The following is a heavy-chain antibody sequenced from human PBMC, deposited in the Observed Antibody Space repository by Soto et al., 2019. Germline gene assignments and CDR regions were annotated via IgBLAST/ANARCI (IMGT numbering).Heavy chain of an antibody. CDR1: GGSMSEYF. J-gene: IGHJ4*02. V-gene: IGHV4-59*01. Sequence: LETLSLTCSVSGGSMSEYFWSWIRQSPGKGLEWIGYIYYLGSTDYNPSLKSRVTISVDTSKRQFSLRLTSVTAADTAVYYCARDGYDGSGSPYPAYWGPGTQVTVSS. D-gene: IGHD3-10*01. CDR3: ARDGYDGSGSPYPAY. CDR2: IYYLGST.